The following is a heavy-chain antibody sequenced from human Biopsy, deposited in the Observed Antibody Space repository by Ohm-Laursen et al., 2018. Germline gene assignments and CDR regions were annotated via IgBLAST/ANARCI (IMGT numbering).Heavy chain of an antibody. D-gene: IGHD2-2*01. CDR3: ARMPHFDY. Sequence: TLSLTCTVSGGYISGYHWRWIRKSPGKGLEWLAYISYTGGLTSNPSLNGRATMSLDTSKNQFSLRLIYVTAADTAVYYCARMPHFDYWGQGILVTVSS. V-gene: IGHV4-59*01. CDR1: GGYISGYH. J-gene: IGHJ4*02. CDR2: ISYTGGL.